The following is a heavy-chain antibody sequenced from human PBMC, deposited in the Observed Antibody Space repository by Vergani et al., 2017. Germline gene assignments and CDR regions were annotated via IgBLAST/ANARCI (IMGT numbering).Heavy chain of an antibody. D-gene: IGHD5-12*01. J-gene: IGHJ4*02. V-gene: IGHV4-59*01. Sequence: QVQLQESGPGLVKPSETLYLTCTVSGGSISSYYWSWIRQPPGKGLEWIGYIYYSGSTNYNPSLKSRVTISVDTSKNQFSLKLSSVTAADTAVYYCAREKVATISTYFDYWGQGTLVTVSS. CDR3: AREKVATISTYFDY. CDR2: IYYSGST. CDR1: GGSISSYY.